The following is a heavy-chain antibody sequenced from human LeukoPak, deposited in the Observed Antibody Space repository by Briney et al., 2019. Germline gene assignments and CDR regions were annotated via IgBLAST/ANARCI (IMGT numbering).Heavy chain of an antibody. CDR3: AREGYSLLTGDPIGWFDP. Sequence: PSETLSLTCTVSGGSISSSSYYWGWIRQPPGKGLEWIGSIYYSGSTNYNPSLKSRVTISVDTSKNQFSLKLSSVTAADTAVYYCAREGYSLLTGDPIGWFDPWGQGTLVTVSS. D-gene: IGHD7-27*01. J-gene: IGHJ5*02. CDR2: IYYSGST. V-gene: IGHV4-39*07. CDR1: GGSISSSSYY.